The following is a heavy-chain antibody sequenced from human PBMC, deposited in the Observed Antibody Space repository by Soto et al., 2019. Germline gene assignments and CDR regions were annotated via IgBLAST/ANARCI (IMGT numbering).Heavy chain of an antibody. Sequence: GGSLRLSCAASGFTFSSYAMSWVRQVPGKGLEWVSAISSSGSDTYYTDSGRGRFTISRDNSKSTLYLQMNSLRAEDTAVYYCAKKLAVTGTGYFDYWGQGTLVTVSS. J-gene: IGHJ4*02. V-gene: IGHV3-23*01. D-gene: IGHD6-19*01. CDR1: GFTFSSYA. CDR3: AKKLAVTGTGYFDY. CDR2: ISSSGSDT.